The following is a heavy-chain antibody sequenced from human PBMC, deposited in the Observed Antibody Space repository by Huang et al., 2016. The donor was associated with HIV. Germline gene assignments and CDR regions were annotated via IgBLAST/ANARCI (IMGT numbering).Heavy chain of an antibody. D-gene: IGHD3-22*01. V-gene: IGHV4-34*01. CDR3: VTKPSYDASGYSAVDF. Sequence: QVQLHQWGAGMLKPSETLSLTCAVYGGSFSDYDWSWIRQPPGKGREWIGEINHRGTTNYNPSLRSRVTISLDTAKNQFSLKLTSVTAADTALYYCVTKPSYDASGYSAVDFWGQGTRVTVSS. CDR1: GGSFSDYD. J-gene: IGHJ4*02. CDR2: INHRGTT.